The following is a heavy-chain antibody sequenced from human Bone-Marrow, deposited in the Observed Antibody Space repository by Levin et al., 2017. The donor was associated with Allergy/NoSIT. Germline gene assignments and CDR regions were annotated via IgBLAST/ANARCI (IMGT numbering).Heavy chain of an antibody. Sequence: GGSLRLSCAASGFTFTNAWMSWVRQAPGKGLEWVGRIKSNPDGGTTEFAAPVKGRFTISRDDSTNTLYLQMNSLQTEDTAVYYCTTYRMWITVSIGDDFWGQGTLVTVSS. CDR2: IKSNPDGGTT. V-gene: IGHV3-15*01. D-gene: IGHD1-14*01. J-gene: IGHJ4*02. CDR1: GFTFTNAW. CDR3: TTYRMWITVSIGDDF.